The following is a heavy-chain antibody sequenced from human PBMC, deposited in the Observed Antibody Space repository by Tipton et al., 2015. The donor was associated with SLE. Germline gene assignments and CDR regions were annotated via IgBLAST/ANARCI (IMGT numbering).Heavy chain of an antibody. J-gene: IGHJ4*02. CDR3: ARDPNGGYGSFDY. D-gene: IGHD7-27*01. CDR2: ISRSSSHI. Sequence: SLRLSCAASGFTFRSYCMTWVRQSPGKGLEWVSSISRSSSHIYFAESVKGRFTISRDDASNSLFLQMNSLRAEDTAVYYCARDPNGGYGSFDYWGLGALVTVSS. CDR1: GFTFRSYC. V-gene: IGHV3-21*04.